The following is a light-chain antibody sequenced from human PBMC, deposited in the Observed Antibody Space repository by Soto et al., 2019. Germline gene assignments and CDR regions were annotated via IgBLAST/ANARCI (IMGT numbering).Light chain of an antibody. CDR1: RGISSY. Sequence: DIQLTESPSLLSQSVVNIVILTCLASRGISSYLSWYQQKTAKATKILIYAASTLQTGVPSRFSGSGSGTDFNLTISSLQPEDFATHYCQQLNSYPLTFGGGTTVDIK. J-gene: IGKJ4*01. V-gene: IGKV1-9*01. CDR3: QQLNSYPLT. CDR2: AAS.